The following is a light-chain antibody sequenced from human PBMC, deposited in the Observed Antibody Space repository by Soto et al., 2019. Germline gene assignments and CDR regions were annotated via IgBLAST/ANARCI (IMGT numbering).Light chain of an antibody. V-gene: IGKV3-20*01. J-gene: IGKJ2*01. Sequence: EIVLTQSSGTLSLFPGERATLSCRASQSVSSRNLAWYRQKPGQAPSLLIYGAFNRATGIPDRFSGSGSATDFTLTISRLEPADFAVYYCLLYGDSPPAYTFGQGTKLDIK. CDR2: GAF. CDR3: LLYGDSPPAYT. CDR1: QSVSSRN.